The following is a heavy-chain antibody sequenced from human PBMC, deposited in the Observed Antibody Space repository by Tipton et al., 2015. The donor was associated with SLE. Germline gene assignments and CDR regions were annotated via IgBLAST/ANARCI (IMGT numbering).Heavy chain of an antibody. CDR1: GGSITSRRYY. CDR3: ARRVSSSGDYPGWFDP. J-gene: IGHJ5*02. D-gene: IGHD3-22*01. Sequence: TLSLTCTVSGGSITSRRYYWGWIRHPPGKGLEWIGSTYYGVNTYYNPSLKSRVTISVDTSKNQFSLKLSSVTAADTAVYYCARRVSSSGDYPGWFDPWGQGTLVTVSS. V-gene: IGHV4-39*01. CDR2: TYYGVNT.